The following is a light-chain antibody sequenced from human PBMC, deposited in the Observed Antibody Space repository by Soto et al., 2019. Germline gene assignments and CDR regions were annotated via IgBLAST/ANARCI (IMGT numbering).Light chain of an antibody. V-gene: IGKV3-15*01. CDR3: QQYNNWPRRT. J-gene: IGKJ1*01. Sequence: EIVMTQSPATLSVSPGERATLSCRASQSVSSNLAWYQQKPGQAPRLLIYGASTRATGIPARFSGSGSGTEFTLTISSLQSEDFAVYYCQQYNNWPRRTFGQGTTVDIK. CDR1: QSVSSN. CDR2: GAS.